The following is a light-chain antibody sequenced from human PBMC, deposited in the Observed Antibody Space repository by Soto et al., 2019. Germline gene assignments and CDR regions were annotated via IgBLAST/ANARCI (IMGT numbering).Light chain of an antibody. V-gene: IGKV3-11*01. J-gene: IGKJ2*01. CDR2: DAS. CDR1: QSVSSS. Sequence: EIVLTQSPATLSLSPGERATLSCRASQSVSSSLAWYQQKPGQAPRLLIYDASNRATGIPARFSGGGSGTDFPLTISSLEPEDFAVYYCQQRSKWPPMYTFRQGTKLQIK. CDR3: QQRSKWPPMYT.